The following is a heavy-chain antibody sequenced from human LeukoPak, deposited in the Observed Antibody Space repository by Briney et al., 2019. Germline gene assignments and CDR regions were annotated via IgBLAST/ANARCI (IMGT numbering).Heavy chain of an antibody. CDR3: ARGETIFGVVIIRGDAFDI. Sequence: PSVKVSCKASGGTFSSYAISWVRQAPGQGLEWMGRIIPIFGTANYAQKFQGRVTITADESTSTAYMELSSLRSEDTAVYYCARGETIFGVVIIRGDAFDIWGQGTMVTVSS. CDR1: GGTFSSYA. V-gene: IGHV1-69*13. D-gene: IGHD3-3*01. J-gene: IGHJ3*02. CDR2: IIPIFGTA.